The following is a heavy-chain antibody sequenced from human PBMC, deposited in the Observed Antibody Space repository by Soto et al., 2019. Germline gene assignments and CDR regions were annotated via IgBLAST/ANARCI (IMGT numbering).Heavy chain of an antibody. CDR3: AKEMDHCSGGSCYAASCFDY. V-gene: IGHV3-30-3*01. CDR1: GFTFSSYA. J-gene: IGHJ4*02. Sequence: GGSLRLSCAASGFTFSSYAMHWVRQAPGKGLEWVAVISYDGSNKYYADSVKGRFTISRDNSKNTLYLQMNSLRAEDTAVYYCAKEMDHCSGGSCYAASCFDYWGQGTLVTVSS. CDR2: ISYDGSNK. D-gene: IGHD2-15*01.